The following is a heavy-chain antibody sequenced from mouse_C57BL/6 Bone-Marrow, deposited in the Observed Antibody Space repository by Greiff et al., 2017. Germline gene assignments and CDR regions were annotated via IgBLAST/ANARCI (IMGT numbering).Heavy chain of an antibody. D-gene: IGHD2-1*01. CDR1: GYTFTSYT. Sequence: VQLQQSGAELARPGDSVKMSCKASGYTFTSYTMHWVKQRPGQGLAWIGYINPSSGYTKYNQKFKDKATLTADKSSSTAYMQLSSLTSEDSAVYYCARLSYGNYVSWFAYWCQGTLVTVSA. CDR3: ARLSYGNYVSWFAY. CDR2: INPSSGYT. J-gene: IGHJ3*01. V-gene: IGHV1-4*01.